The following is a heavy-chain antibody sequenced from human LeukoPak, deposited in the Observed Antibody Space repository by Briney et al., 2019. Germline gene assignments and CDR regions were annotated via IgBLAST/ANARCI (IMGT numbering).Heavy chain of an antibody. CDR1: GFTVSSNY. CDR2: IYSGGST. J-gene: IGHJ4*02. CDR3: ARGTVTMVDY. D-gene: IGHD3-10*01. Sequence: GGSLRLSCAASGFTVSSNYMSWVRQAPGRGLEWVSVIYSGGSTYYADSVKGRLTITRDNSKNTLFLQMNSLRARDTAVYYCARGTVTMVDYWGQGTLVTVSS. V-gene: IGHV3-66*01.